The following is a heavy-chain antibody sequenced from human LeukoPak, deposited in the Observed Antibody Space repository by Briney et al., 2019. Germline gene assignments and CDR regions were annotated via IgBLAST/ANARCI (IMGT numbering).Heavy chain of an antibody. V-gene: IGHV3-23*01. CDR3: AELGITMIGGV. Sequence: GGTLRLSCAASGFTFSSYGTSWVRQAPGKGLEWVSTISGSGGSTYYADSVKGRFTISRDNSKNTLYLEMNSLRAEDTAVYYCAELGITMIGGVWGKGTTVTISS. CDR1: GFTFSSYG. J-gene: IGHJ6*04. D-gene: IGHD3-10*02. CDR2: ISGSGGST.